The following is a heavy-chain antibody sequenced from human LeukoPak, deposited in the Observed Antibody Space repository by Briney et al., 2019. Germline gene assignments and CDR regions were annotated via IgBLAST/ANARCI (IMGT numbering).Heavy chain of an antibody. D-gene: IGHD3-10*01. CDR2: IHSNGIT. J-gene: IGHJ2*01. Sequence: SETLSLTCTVSGGSISNYYWGWIRQPPGKGLEWIAYIHSNGITNCNPSLKSRVAISVDTSKNHFSLNLGSVTAADTAVYYCARHITDSGSAFDVWGRGTLVTVSS. V-gene: IGHV4-59*08. CDR3: ARHITDSGSAFDV. CDR1: GGSISNYY.